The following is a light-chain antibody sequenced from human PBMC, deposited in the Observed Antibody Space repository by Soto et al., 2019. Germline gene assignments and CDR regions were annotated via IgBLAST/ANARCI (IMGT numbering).Light chain of an antibody. J-gene: IGLJ3*02. V-gene: IGLV1-44*01. CDR1: SSNIGSNT. Sequence: QSVLTQPPSVSVTPGQSVTISCSGTSSNIGSNTVNWYQQLPGTAPKLLIYYDNQRPSGVPDRISGSKSGTSASLAISGLQSDDEANYYCSSWDDSLNIPVFGGGTQLTVL. CDR2: YDN. CDR3: SSWDDSLNIPV.